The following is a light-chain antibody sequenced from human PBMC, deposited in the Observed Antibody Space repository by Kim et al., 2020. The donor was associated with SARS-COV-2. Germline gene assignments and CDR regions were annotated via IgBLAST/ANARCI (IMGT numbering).Light chain of an antibody. CDR2: GAS. CDR3: HQYGYSPYT. CDR1: QSVNNNY. J-gene: IGKJ2*01. Sequence: LSPGERAPLSCRASQSVNNNYLAWYQQKPGQAPRLLIYGASTRATGTPDTFSGSGSVTDFTLTISRLESEDFAVYYCHQYGYSPYTFGQGTKLEIK. V-gene: IGKV3-20*01.